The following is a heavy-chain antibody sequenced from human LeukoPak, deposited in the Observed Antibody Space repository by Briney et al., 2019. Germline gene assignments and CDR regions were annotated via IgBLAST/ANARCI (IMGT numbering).Heavy chain of an antibody. CDR2: IYHSGST. J-gene: IGHJ5*02. Sequence: PSETLSLTCTVSGYSISSGYYWGWIRQPPGKGLEWIGSIYHSGSTNYNPSLKSRVTISVDTSKNQFSLKLSSVTAADTAVYYCARGGYDYVWGSYRLNWFDPWGQGTLVTVSS. CDR3: ARGGYDYVWGSYRLNWFDP. V-gene: IGHV4-38-2*02. D-gene: IGHD3-16*02. CDR1: GYSISSGYY.